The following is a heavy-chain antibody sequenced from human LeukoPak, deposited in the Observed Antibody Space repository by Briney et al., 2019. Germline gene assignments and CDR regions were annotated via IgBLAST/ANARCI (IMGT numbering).Heavy chain of an antibody. CDR3: AKDSYSSGRYYFDY. CDR2: ISWNSGSI. CDR1: EFTFDDYA. V-gene: IGHV3-9*01. J-gene: IGHJ4*02. Sequence: GGSLRLSCAASEFTFDDYAMHWVRQAPGKGLEWVSGISWNSGSIGYADSVKGRFTISRDNAKNSLYLQMNSLRAEDTALYYCAKDSYSSGRYYFDYWGQGTLVTVSS. D-gene: IGHD6-19*01.